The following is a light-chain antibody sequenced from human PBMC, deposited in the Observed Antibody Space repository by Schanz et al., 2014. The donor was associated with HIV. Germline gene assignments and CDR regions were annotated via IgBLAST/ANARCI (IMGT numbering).Light chain of an antibody. CDR2: DVT. Sequence: QSTLTQPASVSGSPGQSITISCTGSSGDLGPYDYLPWYQQHPGQAPKLLLYDVTYRPSGISNRFSGSKSAYTASLTISGLQPEDEADYYCSSYTTSSTLVFGGGTKLTVL. V-gene: IGLV2-14*03. J-gene: IGLJ2*01. CDR1: SGDLGPYDY. CDR3: SSYTTSSTLV.